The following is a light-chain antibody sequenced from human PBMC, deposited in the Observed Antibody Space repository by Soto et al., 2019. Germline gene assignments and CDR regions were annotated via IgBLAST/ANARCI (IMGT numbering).Light chain of an antibody. CDR2: EVS. CDR3: SSYASSSTLV. CDR1: SSDVGGYNY. V-gene: IGLV2-14*01. J-gene: IGLJ1*01. Sequence: QSALTQPASVSGSPGQSITISCTGTSSDVGGYNYVSWYKQHPGKPPKLRIYEVSNRPSGVSNRFSGSKSGNTASLTISGLQAEDEADYYGSSYASSSTLVFGTGTKLTVL.